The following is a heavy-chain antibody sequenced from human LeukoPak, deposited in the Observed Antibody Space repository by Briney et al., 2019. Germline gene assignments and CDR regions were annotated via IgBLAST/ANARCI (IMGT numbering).Heavy chain of an antibody. Sequence: ASVKVSCKASGYTFTSYGISWVRQAPGQGLEWMGWISAYNGNTNYAQELQGRVTMTTDTSTSTAYMELRSLRSDDTAVYYCARDPAIMITFGGVIEDDAFDIWGQGTMVTVSS. CDR1: GYTFTSYG. CDR3: ARDPAIMITFGGVIEDDAFDI. CDR2: ISAYNGNT. J-gene: IGHJ3*02. V-gene: IGHV1-18*01. D-gene: IGHD3-16*02.